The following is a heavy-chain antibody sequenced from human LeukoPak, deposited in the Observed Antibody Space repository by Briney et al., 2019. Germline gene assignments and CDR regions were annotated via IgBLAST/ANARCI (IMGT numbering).Heavy chain of an antibody. D-gene: IGHD3-3*01. Sequence: PSETLSLTCTVSGGSISSSSYYWGWIRQPPGKGLEWIGSIYYSGSTYYNPSLKSRVTISVDTSKNQFSLKLSSVTAADTAVYYCARRYYDFWSGYYTSDYWGQGTLVTVSS. CDR1: GGSISSSSYY. CDR2: IYYSGST. CDR3: ARRYYDFWSGYYTSDY. V-gene: IGHV4-39*01. J-gene: IGHJ4*02.